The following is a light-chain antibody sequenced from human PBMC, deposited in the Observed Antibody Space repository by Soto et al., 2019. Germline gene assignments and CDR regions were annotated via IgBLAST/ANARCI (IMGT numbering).Light chain of an antibody. CDR3: ETWDASLSGQVV. CDR1: SSNIGSNY. Sequence: QAVVTQPPSASGTPGQRVTISCSGSSSNIGSNYLYWYQQLPGTAPKLLVYRNNHRPSCVPDRFSGSKSGTSASLAISGLRSEDEADYYCETWDASLSGQVVFGGGTKLTVL. CDR2: RNN. J-gene: IGLJ2*01. V-gene: IGLV1-47*01.